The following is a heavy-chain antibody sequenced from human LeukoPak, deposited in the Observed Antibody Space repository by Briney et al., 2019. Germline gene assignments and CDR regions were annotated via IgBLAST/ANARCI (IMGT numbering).Heavy chain of an antibody. V-gene: IGHV4-59*08. CDR3: ARQSLDYDFWSGSSPLDY. J-gene: IGHJ4*02. CDR1: GGSISSYY. Sequence: SETLSLTCTVSGGSISSYYWSWIRQPPGKGLEWIGYIYYSGSTNYNPSLKSRVTISVDRSKNQFSLKLSSVTAADTAVYYCARQSLDYDFWSGSSPLDYWGQGTLVTVSS. CDR2: IYYSGST. D-gene: IGHD3-3*01.